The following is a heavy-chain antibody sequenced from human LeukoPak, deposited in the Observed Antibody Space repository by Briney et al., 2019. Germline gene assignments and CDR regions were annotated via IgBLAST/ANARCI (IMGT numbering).Heavy chain of an antibody. CDR1: GFTFSTYA. D-gene: IGHD3-22*01. Sequence: PGGSLRLSCAASGFTFSTYAVNWVRQAPGKGLEWVSTISGSGDSTYYADSVKGRFTISRDNSKDTLYLQMSSVRVDDTAVYYCAKDSQYYYDSSGYYYEIYFDYWGQGALVTVSS. V-gene: IGHV3-23*01. CDR2: ISGSGDST. J-gene: IGHJ4*02. CDR3: AKDSQYYYDSSGYYYEIYFDY.